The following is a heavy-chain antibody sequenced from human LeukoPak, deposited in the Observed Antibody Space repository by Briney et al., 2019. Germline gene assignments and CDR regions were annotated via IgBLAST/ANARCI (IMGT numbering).Heavy chain of an antibody. J-gene: IGHJ4*02. Sequence: GGSLRLSCAASGFTFSSYAMSWVRQTPGKGLEWVSVIYSGGDTYYADSVKGRFTISRDNSKNMIYLEMSSLKAEDTAVYYCAKERSLEIAVAGTIFDYWGQGTLVTVSS. V-gene: IGHV3-66*01. CDR1: GFTFSSYA. CDR3: AKERSLEIAVAGTIFDY. D-gene: IGHD6-19*01. CDR2: IYSGGDT.